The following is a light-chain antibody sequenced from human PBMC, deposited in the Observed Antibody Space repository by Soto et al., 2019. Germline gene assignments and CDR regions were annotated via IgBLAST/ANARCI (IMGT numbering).Light chain of an antibody. Sequence: EIVMTQSPATLSVSPGERATLSCRASQSLSSSLAWYQQKPGQSPRLLIYGASTRATGIPARFSGSGSGTEFTLTISSLQSEDFAVYYCQQYEASPLTFGPGTKVDVK. J-gene: IGKJ3*01. V-gene: IGKV3-15*01. CDR3: QQYEASPLT. CDR2: GAS. CDR1: QSLSSS.